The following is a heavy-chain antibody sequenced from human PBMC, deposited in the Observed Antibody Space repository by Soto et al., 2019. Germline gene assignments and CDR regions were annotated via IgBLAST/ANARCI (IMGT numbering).Heavy chain of an antibody. V-gene: IGHV3-23*01. CDR3: VRRGSGSYYDY. Sequence: EVQLLESGGGLVQPGGSLRLSCAASGFTFSNYAMNWVSQAPGKGLEWVSVISGSGDSTYYADSVKGRFTISRDNSKNTLYLQMNRLRAEDTAIYYSVRRGSGSYYDYWGQGTLVTVSS. CDR1: GFTFSNYA. CDR2: ISGSGDST. D-gene: IGHD1-26*01. J-gene: IGHJ4*02.